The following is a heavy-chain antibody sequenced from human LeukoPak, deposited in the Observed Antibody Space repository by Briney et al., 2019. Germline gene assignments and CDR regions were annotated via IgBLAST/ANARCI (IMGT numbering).Heavy chain of an antibody. D-gene: IGHD2-21*02. V-gene: IGHV1-2*02. CDR2: INPNSGDS. J-gene: IGHJ4*02. CDR3: ARQVVVVTAAYFYFEY. Sequence: EASVKVSCKASGYTFTDYYIHWVRQAPGHGLEWMGYINPNSGDSNSAQKFQGRVAMTGDTSISTAYMGLSSLRSDDTAVYYCARQVVVVTAAYFYFEYWGQGTLVTVSS. CDR1: GYTFTDYY.